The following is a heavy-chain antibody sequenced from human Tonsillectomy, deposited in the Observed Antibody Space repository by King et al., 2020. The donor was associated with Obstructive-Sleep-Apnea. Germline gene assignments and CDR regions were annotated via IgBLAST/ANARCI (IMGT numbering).Heavy chain of an antibody. Sequence: QLQESGPGLVKPSETLSLTCTVSGGSISSSSYYWGWIRQPPGKGLEWIGSIYYSGSTYYNPSLKSRVTISVDTSKNQFSLTLSSVTAADTAVYYCAGIPDVVVTANRDYWGQGTLVTVSS. CDR3: AGIPDVVVTANRDY. D-gene: IGHD2-21*02. CDR1: GGSISSSSYY. J-gene: IGHJ4*02. V-gene: IGHV4-39*07. CDR2: IYYSGST.